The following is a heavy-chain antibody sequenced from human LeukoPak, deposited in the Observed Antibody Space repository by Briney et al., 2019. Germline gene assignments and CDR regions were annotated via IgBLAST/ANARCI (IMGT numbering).Heavy chain of an antibody. V-gene: IGHV4-34*01. CDR3: AKGWWFDP. Sequence: SETLSLTCAVYGGSFSGYYWSWIRQPPGKGLEWIGEINHSGSTNYNPSLKSRVTISVDTSKNQFSLKLSSVTAADTAVYYCAKGWWFDPWGQGTLVTVSS. D-gene: IGHD2-15*01. J-gene: IGHJ5*02. CDR1: GGSFSGYY. CDR2: INHSGST.